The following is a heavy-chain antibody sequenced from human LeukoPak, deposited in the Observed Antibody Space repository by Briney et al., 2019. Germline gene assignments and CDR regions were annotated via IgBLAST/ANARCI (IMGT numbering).Heavy chain of an antibody. J-gene: IGHJ4*02. CDR3: ARDREVGSSWGPFDY. Sequence: SETLSLTCTVSGGSISSYYWSWIRQPAGKGLEWIGRIYTSGSTNYNPSLKSRVTISVDESKNQFSLKLSSVTAADTAVYYCARDREVGSSWGPFDYWGQGTLVTVSS. D-gene: IGHD6-13*01. CDR1: GGSISSYY. V-gene: IGHV4-4*07. CDR2: IYTSGST.